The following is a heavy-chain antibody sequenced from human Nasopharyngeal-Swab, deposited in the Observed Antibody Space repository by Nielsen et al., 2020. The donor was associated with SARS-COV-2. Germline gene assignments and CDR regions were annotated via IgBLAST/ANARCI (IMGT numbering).Heavy chain of an antibody. CDR1: GFIFSGSS. J-gene: IGHJ4*02. V-gene: IGHV3-73*01. CDR3: ARAKDDSSGSRFDY. Sequence: GESLKISCAASGFIFSGSSLHWVRQASGKGLEWIGRIRSRANSYATVYAASVKGRFTISRDDSKNTAYLQMNSLKTEDTAVYYCARAKDDSSGSRFDYWGQGNLVTVSS. CDR2: IRSRANSYAT. D-gene: IGHD3-22*01.